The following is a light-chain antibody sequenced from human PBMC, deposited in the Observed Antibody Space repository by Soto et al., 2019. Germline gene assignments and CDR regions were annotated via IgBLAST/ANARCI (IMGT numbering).Light chain of an antibody. J-gene: IGKJ5*01. Sequence: EIVMTQSPATLSLSPGEGATHSCRVSQTVKTNLDWYQHKPGQAPRLLIYAASTRATGVPDRFSGSGSGTEFTLTISSLQSEDFAVYYCLQYNNWPPLTFGQGTRLEI. CDR2: AAS. V-gene: IGKV3-15*01. CDR3: LQYNNWPPLT. CDR1: QTVKTN.